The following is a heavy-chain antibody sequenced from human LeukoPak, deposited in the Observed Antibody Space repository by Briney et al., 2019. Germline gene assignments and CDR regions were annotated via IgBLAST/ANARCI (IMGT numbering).Heavy chain of an antibody. D-gene: IGHD3-10*01. Sequence: SETLSLTCTVSGGSISSSSYYWGWIRQPPGKGLEWIGSIYYSGSTYYSPSLKSRVTISVDTSKNQFSLKLSSVTAADTAVYYCARPNRIITAFDLWGQGTMVTVSS. V-gene: IGHV4-39*01. CDR3: ARPNRIITAFDL. J-gene: IGHJ3*01. CDR2: IYYSGST. CDR1: GGSISSSSYY.